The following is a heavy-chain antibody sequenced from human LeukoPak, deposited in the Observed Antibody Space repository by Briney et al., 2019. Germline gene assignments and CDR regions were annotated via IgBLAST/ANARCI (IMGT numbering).Heavy chain of an antibody. Sequence: GGSLRLSCAASGFTFSSYGMHWVRQAPGKGLEWVAVIWYGGSNKYYADFVKGRFTISRDNSKNTLYLQMNSLRAEDTAVYYCAKGDSSGWPRTPVGVYWGQGTLVTVSS. J-gene: IGHJ4*02. CDR3: AKGDSSGWPRTPVGVY. CDR1: GFTFSSYG. V-gene: IGHV3-30*02. CDR2: IWYGGSNK. D-gene: IGHD6-19*01.